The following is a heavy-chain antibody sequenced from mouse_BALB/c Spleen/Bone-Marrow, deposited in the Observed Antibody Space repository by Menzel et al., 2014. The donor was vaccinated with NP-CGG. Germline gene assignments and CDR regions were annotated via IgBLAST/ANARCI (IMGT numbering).Heavy chain of an antibody. CDR1: GFTFSSFV. Sequence: EVQLVESGGGLVQPGGSRKLSCAASGFTFSSFVMHWVRQAPEKGLEWIAYISSDSGAIFYADTVKGRFTISRDNPKNPLFLQMTSLRSEDTAIYFCTRGGNWEDFDYWGQGTTLTVSS. J-gene: IGHJ2*01. CDR3: TRGGNWEDFDY. V-gene: IGHV5-17*02. CDR2: ISSDSGAI. D-gene: IGHD4-1*01.